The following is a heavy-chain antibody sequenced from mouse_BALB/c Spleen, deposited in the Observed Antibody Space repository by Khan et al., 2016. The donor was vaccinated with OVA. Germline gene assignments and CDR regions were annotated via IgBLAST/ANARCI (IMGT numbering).Heavy chain of an antibody. V-gene: IGHV2-6-7*01. CDR1: GFSLTGYG. CDR3: ARAYYGNYREAMDY. Sequence: QVQLKESGPGLVAPSQSLSITCTVSGFSLTGYGVNWVRQPPGKGLEWLGMIWGDGSTDYNSALKSRLSISKDNSKSKVFLKMNRLHTDDTARYYCARAYYGNYREAMDYWGQGTSVTVSS. J-gene: IGHJ4*01. D-gene: IGHD2-10*01. CDR2: IWGDGST.